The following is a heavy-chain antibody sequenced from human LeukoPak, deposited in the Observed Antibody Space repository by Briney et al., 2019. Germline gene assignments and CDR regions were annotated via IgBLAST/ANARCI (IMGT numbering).Heavy chain of an antibody. D-gene: IGHD3-3*01. CDR2: ISGSGGST. V-gene: IGHV3-23*01. Sequence: PGGSLRLSCAASGFTFSSYAMSWVRQAPGKGLEWVSAISGSGGSTYYADSVKGRFTISRDNSKNTLYLQMNSLRAEDTAVYYCAKDLPPTYYDFWSGYLAGIYFDYWGQGTLVTVSS. J-gene: IGHJ4*02. CDR3: AKDLPPTYYDFWSGYLAGIYFDY. CDR1: GFTFSSYA.